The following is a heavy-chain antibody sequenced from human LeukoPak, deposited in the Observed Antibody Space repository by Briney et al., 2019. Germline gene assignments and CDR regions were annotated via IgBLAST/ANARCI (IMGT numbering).Heavy chain of an antibody. V-gene: IGHV3-7*01. Sequence: GGSLRLSCAASGFTFCSYGMQWGRQAPGKGLEWVATIKQWGIDKYYVDSVKGRVTIYRDNANHSMYLEMKNLRGDDTGIYYCVRDSGSSWSGLFDSWGQGTLVTVSS. CDR1: GFTFCSYG. J-gene: IGHJ4*02. CDR2: IKQWGIDK. CDR3: VRDSGSSWSGLFDS. D-gene: IGHD2-15*01.